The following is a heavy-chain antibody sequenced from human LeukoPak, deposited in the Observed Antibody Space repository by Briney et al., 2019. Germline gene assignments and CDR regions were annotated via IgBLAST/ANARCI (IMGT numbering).Heavy chain of an antibody. J-gene: IGHJ6*02. CDR2: ITPAFGTA. Sequence: ASVKVSCKASGGTFNNYAISWVRQAPGQGLEWMGVITPAFGTASYAQKFQGRVTITADKSTSTAFMELSSLRYEDTAVYYCASITSTWIRPYYYYGMDVWGQGTTVTVSS. CDR1: GGTFNNYA. CDR3: ASITSTWIRPYYYYGMDV. D-gene: IGHD5-18*01. V-gene: IGHV1-69*06.